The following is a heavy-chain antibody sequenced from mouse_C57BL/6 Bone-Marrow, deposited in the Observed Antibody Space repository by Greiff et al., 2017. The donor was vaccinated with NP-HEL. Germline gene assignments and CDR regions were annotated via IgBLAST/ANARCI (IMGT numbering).Heavy chain of an antibody. CDR1: GFTFSDFY. J-gene: IGHJ1*03. CDR2: SRNKANDYTT. D-gene: IGHD4-1*01. Sequence: EVNVVESGGGLVQSGRSLRLSCATSGFTFSDFYMEWVRQAPGKGLEWIAASRNKANDYTTEYSASVKGRFIVSRDTSQSILYLQMKALRADDTAIDYCARDNWDWYFDVWGTGTTVTVSS. CDR3: ARDNWDWYFDV. V-gene: IGHV7-1*01.